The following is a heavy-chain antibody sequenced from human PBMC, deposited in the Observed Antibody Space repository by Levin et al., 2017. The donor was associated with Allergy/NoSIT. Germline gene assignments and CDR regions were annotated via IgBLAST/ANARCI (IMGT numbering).Heavy chain of an antibody. CDR3: ARGTHYSLDV. CDR1: GFTFSSYS. CDR2: LYTDGSGT. Sequence: RAGGSLRLSCAASGFTFSSYSMHWIRQAPGKGLVWVSRLYTDGSGTTYADSVKGRFTISRDNTRNTLYLQLNSLRAEDTAVYYCARGTHYSLDVWGQGTTVTVSS. V-gene: IGHV3-74*01. J-gene: IGHJ6*02.